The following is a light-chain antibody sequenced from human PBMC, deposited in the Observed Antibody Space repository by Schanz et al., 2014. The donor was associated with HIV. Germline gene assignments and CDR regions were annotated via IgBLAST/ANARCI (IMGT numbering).Light chain of an antibody. V-gene: IGLV1-44*01. CDR3: AAWDDRSYVV. J-gene: IGLJ2*01. CDR1: YIDVGRFDS. Sequence: QSALTQPASVSGSPGQSITISCAGTYIDVGRFDSVSWYQHLPGMAPKLLMYSNDQRPSGVPDRFSGSKSGTTASLAISGLQSDDEATYYCAAWDDRSYVVFGGGTKLTVL. CDR2: SND.